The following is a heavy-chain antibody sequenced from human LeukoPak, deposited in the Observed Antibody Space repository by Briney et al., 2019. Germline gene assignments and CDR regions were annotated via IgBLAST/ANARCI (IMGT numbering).Heavy chain of an antibody. CDR1: AFTFSSYS. CDR3: ARVGPWVHPDYYYYYMDV. Sequence: GGSLRLSCAASAFTFSSYSMNWVRQAPGKGLEWVSSISSSGSYIYYADSVKDRFIISRDNTKYSQYLKMNSLRAEDTAVYYCARVGPWVHPDYYYYYMDVWGKGTTVTVSS. CDR2: ISSSGSYI. J-gene: IGHJ6*03. V-gene: IGHV3-21*01. D-gene: IGHD3-10*01.